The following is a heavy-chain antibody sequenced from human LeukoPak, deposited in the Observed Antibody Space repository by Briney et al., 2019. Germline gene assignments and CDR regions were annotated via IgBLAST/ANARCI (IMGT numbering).Heavy chain of an antibody. Sequence: PSETLSLTCTVSGGSISSYYWSWIRQPPGKGLEWIGYIYYSGSTNYNPSLKSRVTISVDTSKNQFSLTLSSVTAADTAVYYCARTKGSYGYSLDYWGQGTLVTVSS. CDR1: GGSISSYY. CDR2: IYYSGST. J-gene: IGHJ4*02. D-gene: IGHD5-18*01. V-gene: IGHV4-59*01. CDR3: ARTKGSYGYSLDY.